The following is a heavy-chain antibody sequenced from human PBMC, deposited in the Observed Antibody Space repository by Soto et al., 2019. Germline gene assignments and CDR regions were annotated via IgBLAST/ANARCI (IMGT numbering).Heavy chain of an antibody. CDR1: GFTFSSYA. CDR2: IGGSGGT. J-gene: IGHJ4*02. D-gene: IGHD2-15*01. CDR3: AKGQGWSYYYDS. Sequence: QPGGSLRLSCAASGFTFSSYAMSWVRPAPGKGLEWFSSIGGSGGTYYADSVKGRFTISRDNSKNMLYLHLNSLRAEDTAMYYCAKGQGWSYYYDSWGQGTLVTVSS. V-gene: IGHV3-23*01.